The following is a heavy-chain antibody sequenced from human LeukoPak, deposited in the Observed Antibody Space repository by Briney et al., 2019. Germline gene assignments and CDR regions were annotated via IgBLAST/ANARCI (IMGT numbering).Heavy chain of an antibody. D-gene: IGHD3-22*01. CDR1: GGSISSYY. CDR3: ARGTLYYYDSSGYYSPVYYFDY. J-gene: IGHJ4*02. Sequence: PSETLSLTCTVSGGSISSYYWSWIRQPPGKGLEWIGYIYYSGSTNYNPSLKSRVTISVDTSKNQFSLKLSSVTAADTAVYYCARGTLYYYDSSGYYSPVYYFDYWGQGTLVTVSS. CDR2: IYYSGST. V-gene: IGHV4-59*01.